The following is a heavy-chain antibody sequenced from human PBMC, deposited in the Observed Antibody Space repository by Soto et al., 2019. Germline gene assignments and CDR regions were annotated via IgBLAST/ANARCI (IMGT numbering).Heavy chain of an antibody. J-gene: IGHJ5*01. D-gene: IGHD6-19*01. CDR2: ISGSGGST. CDR1: GFTFSSYA. Sequence: GGSLRLSCAASGFTFSSYAMSWVRQAPGKGLEWVSAISGSGGSTYYADSVKGRFTISRDNSKNTLYLQMNSLRAEDTAVYYCAKDLFELCSGGLDGDWFDPWGQGTMVTVSS. CDR3: AKDLFELCSGGLDGDWFDP. V-gene: IGHV3-23*01.